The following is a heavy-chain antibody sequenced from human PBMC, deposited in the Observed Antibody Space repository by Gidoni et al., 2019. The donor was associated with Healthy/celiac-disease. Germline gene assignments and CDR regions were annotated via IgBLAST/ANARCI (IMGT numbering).Heavy chain of an antibody. CDR1: GSTFASYG. CDR3: ARDLGITGTTNGGY. J-gene: IGHJ4*02. Sequence: QVQLVQSGAEVQKPGASVKVYCKASGSTFASYGISWVRQAPGQGLGWMGWISAYNGNTNYAQKLQGRVTMTPATSTSTAYMELRSLRSDDTAVYYCARDLGITGTTNGGYWGQGTLVTVSS. V-gene: IGHV1-18*01. D-gene: IGHD1-20*01. CDR2: ISAYNGNT.